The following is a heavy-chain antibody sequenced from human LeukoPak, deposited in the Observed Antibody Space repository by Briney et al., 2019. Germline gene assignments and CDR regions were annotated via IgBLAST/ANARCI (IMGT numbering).Heavy chain of an antibody. CDR3: ASRCCGGDCYYAY. V-gene: IGHV4-39*07. D-gene: IGHD2-21*02. J-gene: IGHJ4*02. CDR1: GGSISSNSYY. CDR2: VSYSGNT. Sequence: SETLSLTCTVSGGSISSNSYYWAWIRRPPGKGLEWIATVSYSGNTYYNPSLQSRLTISVETSKTQFSLRLTSVTAADTAVYYCASRCCGGDCYYAYWGQGSLATVSS.